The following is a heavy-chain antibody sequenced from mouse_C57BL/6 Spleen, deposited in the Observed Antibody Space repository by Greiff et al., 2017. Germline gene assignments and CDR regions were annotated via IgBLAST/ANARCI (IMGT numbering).Heavy chain of an antibody. Sequence: VHLVESGAELVRPGTSVKVSCKASGYAFTNYLIEWVKQRHGQGLEWIGVINPGSGSTNYNEKFKGKATLTADKSSSTAYMQLSSLTSEDSAVFFCEFGTYAMDYWGQGTSVTVSS. D-gene: IGHD1-1*02. CDR1: GYAFTNYL. CDR2: INPGSGST. J-gene: IGHJ4*01. V-gene: IGHV1-54*01. CDR3: EFGTYAMDY.